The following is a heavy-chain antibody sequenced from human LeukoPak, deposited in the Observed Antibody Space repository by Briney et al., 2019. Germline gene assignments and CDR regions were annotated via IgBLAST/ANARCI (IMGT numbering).Heavy chain of an antibody. CDR1: GGSISSGGYY. V-gene: IGHV4-30-2*01. Sequence: PSETLSLTCTVSGGSISSGGYYWSWIRQPPGKGLEWIGYIYHSGSTYYNPSLKSRVTISVDRSKNQFSLKLSSVTAADTAVYYCARDAFQFGEQLVLIRNSGNYYYYMDVWGKGTTVTVSS. D-gene: IGHD6-6*01. J-gene: IGHJ6*03. CDR2: IYHSGST. CDR3: ARDAFQFGEQLVLIRNSGNYYYYMDV.